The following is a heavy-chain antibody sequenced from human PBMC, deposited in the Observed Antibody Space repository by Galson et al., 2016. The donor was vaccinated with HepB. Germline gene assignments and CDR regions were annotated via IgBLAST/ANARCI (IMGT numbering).Heavy chain of an antibody. J-gene: IGHJ5*02. CDR1: GYNFRDYW. D-gene: IGHD3-16*01. CDR3: ARRPGDFSNWVDT. V-gene: IGHV5-51*01. CDR2: IYPGDSET. Sequence: QSGAEVKKPGESLKISCKASGYNFRDYWIAWVRQMPGKGLEWMGFIYPGDSETRYSPSFQGQATIPADKSISTVYLQWSRLQVSDTAVYYCARRPGDFSNWVDTWGQGTLVSVSS.